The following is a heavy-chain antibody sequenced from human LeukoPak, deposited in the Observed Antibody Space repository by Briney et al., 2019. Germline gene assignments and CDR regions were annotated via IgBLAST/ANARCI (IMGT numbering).Heavy chain of an antibody. CDR3: ARVAFGELLSFDY. J-gene: IGHJ4*02. V-gene: IGHV3-7*01. CDR1: GFTFSSYW. Sequence: GGSLRLSCAASGFTFSSYWMSWVRQAPGKGLEWVANIKQDGSEKYYVDSVKGRFTISRDNAKNSLYLQMNGLRAEDTAVYYCARVAFGELLSFDYWGQGTLVTVSS. CDR2: IKQDGSEK. D-gene: IGHD3-10*01.